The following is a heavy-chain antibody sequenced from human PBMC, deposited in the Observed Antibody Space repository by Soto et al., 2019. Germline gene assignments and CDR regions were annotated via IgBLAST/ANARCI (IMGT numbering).Heavy chain of an antibody. CDR2: IYYSGST. CDR3: ARSGYYYGSGRQFDY. Sequence: SETLSLTCTVSGGSISSCDYYWSWIRQPPGKGLEWIGYIYYSGSTYYNPSLKSRVTISVDTSKNQFSLKLSSVTAADTAVYYCARSGYYYGSGRQFDYWGQGTLVTVSS. J-gene: IGHJ4*02. D-gene: IGHD3-10*01. V-gene: IGHV4-30-4*01. CDR1: GGSISSCDYY.